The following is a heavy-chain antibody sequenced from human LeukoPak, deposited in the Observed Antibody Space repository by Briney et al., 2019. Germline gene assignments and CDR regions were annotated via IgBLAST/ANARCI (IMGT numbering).Heavy chain of an antibody. D-gene: IGHD1-26*01. CDR3: AKDSYYSTGGY. CDR2: IISSGSST. Sequence: GGSLTLSCALCGLPLSSYAMIWVRQAPGKGREWFSGIISSGSSTNYADPVKGRFTISRENSKNTLFLQMNSLRAEDTAIYYCAKDSYYSTGGYWGQGALVTVSP. V-gene: IGHV3-23*01. CDR1: GLPLSSYA. J-gene: IGHJ4*02.